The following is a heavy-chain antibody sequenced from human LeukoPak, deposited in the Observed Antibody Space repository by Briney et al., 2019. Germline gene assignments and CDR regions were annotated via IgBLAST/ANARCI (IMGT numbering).Heavy chain of an antibody. D-gene: IGHD5-18*01. J-gene: IGHJ4*02. CDR1: GFTFSSYG. CDR3: AKDKSGGYSYGGFDY. Sequence: GGSLRLSCAASGFTFSSYGMHWVRQAPGKGLEWVAVISYDGSNKYYADSAKGRFTISRDNSKNTLYLQMNSLRAEDTAVYYCAKDKSGGYSYGGFDYWGQGTLVTVSS. V-gene: IGHV3-30*18. CDR2: ISYDGSNK.